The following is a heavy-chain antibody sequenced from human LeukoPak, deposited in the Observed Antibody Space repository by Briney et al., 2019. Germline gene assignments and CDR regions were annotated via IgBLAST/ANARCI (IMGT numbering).Heavy chain of an antibody. CDR2: IDPNSGGT. V-gene: IGHV1-2*02. J-gene: IGHJ4*02. CDR3: ARYSTVTVYYFDY. Sequence: ASVKVSCKASGYTFTGYYIHWVRQAPGQGLEWMGWIDPNSGGTNYAQKLQGRVTMTRDTSISTAYMELSRLRSDDTAVYYCARYSTVTVYYFDYWGQGTLVTVSS. CDR1: GYTFTGYY. D-gene: IGHD4-17*01.